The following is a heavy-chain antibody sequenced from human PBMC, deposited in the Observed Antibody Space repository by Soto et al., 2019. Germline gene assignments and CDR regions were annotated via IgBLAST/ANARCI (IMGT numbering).Heavy chain of an antibody. J-gene: IGHJ4*02. CDR2: IYHTGNT. Sequence: SETLSLTCAVSGYSISGGYYGGWIRQPPGKGLEWIGSIYHTGNTYYSPSLESRVTISVDTSKSHFSLRLTSVTAADTAVYHCARASIVAAGTIIDYWGQGTLATVSS. CDR3: ARASIVAAGTIIDY. CDR1: GYSISGGYY. D-gene: IGHD6-13*01. V-gene: IGHV4-38-2*01.